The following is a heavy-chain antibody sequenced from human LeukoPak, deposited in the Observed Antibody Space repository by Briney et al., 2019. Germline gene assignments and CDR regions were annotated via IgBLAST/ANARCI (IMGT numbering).Heavy chain of an antibody. CDR2: IWYDGSNK. J-gene: IGHJ4*02. CDR1: GFTFSSYA. CDR3: ARSRTYYDSSGPSDYFDY. D-gene: IGHD3-22*01. Sequence: PGGSLRLSCAASGFTFSSYAMHWVRQAPGKGLEWVAVIWYDGSNKYYADSVKGRFTISRDNSKNTLYLQMNSLRAEDTAVYYCARSRTYYDSSGPSDYFDYWGQGTLVTVSS. V-gene: IGHV3-33*08.